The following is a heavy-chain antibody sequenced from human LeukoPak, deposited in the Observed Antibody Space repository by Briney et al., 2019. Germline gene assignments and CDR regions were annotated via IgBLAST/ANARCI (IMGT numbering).Heavy chain of an antibody. Sequence: GGSLRLSCAASGFTFSSYAMSWVRQAPGKGLERVSAISGSGGSTYYADSVKGRFTISRDNSKNTLYLQINSLRAEDTAVYYCAKPEVVVVPAANHYYYGMDVWGQGTTVTVSS. V-gene: IGHV3-23*01. CDR3: AKPEVVVVPAANHYYYGMDV. D-gene: IGHD2-2*01. CDR1: GFTFSSYA. J-gene: IGHJ6*02. CDR2: ISGSGGST.